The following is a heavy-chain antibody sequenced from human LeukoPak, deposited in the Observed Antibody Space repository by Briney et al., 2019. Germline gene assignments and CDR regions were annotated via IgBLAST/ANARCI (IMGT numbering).Heavy chain of an antibody. V-gene: IGHV3-23*01. D-gene: IGHD1-1*01. CDR3: AKVRTGTTADWFDP. Sequence: ASVKVSCKASGGTFSSYAISWVRQAPGKGLEWVSAISGSGGSTYYADSVKGRFTISRDNSKNTLYLQMNSLRAEDTAVYYCAKVRTGTTADWFDPWGQGTLVTVSS. J-gene: IGHJ5*02. CDR2: ISGSGGST. CDR1: GGTFSSYA.